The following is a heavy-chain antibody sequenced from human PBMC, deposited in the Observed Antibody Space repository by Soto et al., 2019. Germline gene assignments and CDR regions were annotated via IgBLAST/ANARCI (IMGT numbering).Heavy chain of an antibody. CDR1: GFTFSSYG. D-gene: IGHD6-19*01. V-gene: IGHV3-33*01. J-gene: IGHJ4*02. CDR2: IWYDGSNK. Sequence: QVQLVESGGGVVQPGRSLRLSCAASGFTFSSYGMHWVRQAPGKGQECVAGIWYDGSNKYYADSVKGRFTISRDNSKNTLYLQMNSLRVEDTAVYYCARDRYSSGWYDLDYWGQGTLVTVSS. CDR3: ARDRYSSGWYDLDY.